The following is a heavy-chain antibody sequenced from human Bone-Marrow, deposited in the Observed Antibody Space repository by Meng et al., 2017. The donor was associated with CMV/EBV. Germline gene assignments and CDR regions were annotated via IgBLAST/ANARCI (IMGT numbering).Heavy chain of an antibody. CDR1: GFTFSSYW. Sequence: GESLKISCAASGFTFSSYWMSWVRQAPGKGLVWVSRINSDGSSTSYADSVKGRFTISRDNAKNTLYLQMNSLRAEDTAVYYCTAPGGNLPVWGQGTLVTVSS. CDR3: TAPGGNLPV. V-gene: IGHV3-74*01. CDR2: INSDGSST. D-gene: IGHD4-23*01. J-gene: IGHJ4*02.